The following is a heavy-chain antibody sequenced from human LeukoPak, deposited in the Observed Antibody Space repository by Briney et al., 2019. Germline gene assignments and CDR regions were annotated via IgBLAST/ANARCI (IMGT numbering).Heavy chain of an antibody. Sequence: SETLSFTCISPVGSISIYYWTWFRHPPGKELNWFGIIYYSGSTNYNPSLKSRVTISVDTSKNQFSLRLSSVTAADTAVYYCARDQLVQGPYYYGMDVWGQGTTVTVSS. CDR2: IYYSGST. D-gene: IGHD6-6*01. J-gene: IGHJ6*02. V-gene: IGHV4-59*01. CDR3: ARDQLVQGPYYYGMDV. CDR1: VGSISIYY.